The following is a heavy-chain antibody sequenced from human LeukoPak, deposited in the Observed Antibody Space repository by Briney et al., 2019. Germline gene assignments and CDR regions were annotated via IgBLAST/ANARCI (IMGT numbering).Heavy chain of an antibody. D-gene: IGHD5-12*01. CDR2: ISSSSSYI. Sequence: GGSLRLSCAASGFAFSSYSMNWVRQAPGKGLEWVSSISSSSSYIYYADSVKGRFTISRDNAKNSLYLQMNSLRAEDTAVYYCARDSYSGYANWYFDLWGRGTLVTVSS. V-gene: IGHV3-21*01. J-gene: IGHJ2*01. CDR3: ARDSYSGYANWYFDL. CDR1: GFAFSSYS.